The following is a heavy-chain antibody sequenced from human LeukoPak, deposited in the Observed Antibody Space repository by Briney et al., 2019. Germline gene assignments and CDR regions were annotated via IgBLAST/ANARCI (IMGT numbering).Heavy chain of an antibody. Sequence: GGSLRLFCAASGFTFSTYWMHWVRQAPGKGLVWVSRIYSDGSGTIYADSVKGRFTISRDNAKNTLYLQMNSLRAEDTAVYYCARDRNYVPDYWGQGTLVTVSS. D-gene: IGHD3-10*02. CDR1: GFTFSTYW. CDR2: IYSDGSGT. CDR3: ARDRNYVPDY. J-gene: IGHJ4*02. V-gene: IGHV3-74*01.